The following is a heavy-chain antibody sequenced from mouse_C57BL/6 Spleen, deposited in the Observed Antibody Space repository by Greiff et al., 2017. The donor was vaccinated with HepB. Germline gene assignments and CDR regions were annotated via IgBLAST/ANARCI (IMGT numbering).Heavy chain of an antibody. V-gene: IGHV1-26*01. Sequence: EVQLQQSGPELVKPGASVKISCKASGYTFTDYYMNWVKQSHGKSLEWIGDINPNNGGTSYNQKFKGKATLTVDKSSSTAYMELRSLTSEDSAVYYCASDDYGSVWGTGTTVTVSS. D-gene: IGHD2-4*01. J-gene: IGHJ1*03. CDR2: INPNNGGT. CDR1: GYTFTDYY. CDR3: ASDDYGSV.